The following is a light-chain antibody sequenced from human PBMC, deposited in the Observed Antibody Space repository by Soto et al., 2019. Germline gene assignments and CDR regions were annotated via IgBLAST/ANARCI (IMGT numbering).Light chain of an antibody. J-gene: IGKJ1*01. CDR1: QSVDSN. CDR2: SAS. V-gene: IGKV3-15*01. Sequence: EVVMTQSPATLSVSPGERVTVSCRASQSVDSNLAWYQQQPGQAPRLLIYSASTRATGITARFSGSGSGTEFTLTISRLQYEDFAVYYCQQYNKWPLMFGQGTKV. CDR3: QQYNKWPLM.